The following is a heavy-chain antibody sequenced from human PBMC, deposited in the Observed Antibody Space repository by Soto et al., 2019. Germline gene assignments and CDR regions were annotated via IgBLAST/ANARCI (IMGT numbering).Heavy chain of an antibody. V-gene: IGHV1-69*13. CDR1: GGTFSSYA. CDR2: IIPIFGTA. J-gene: IGHJ6*02. Sequence: GASVKVSCKASGGTFSSYAISWVRQAPGQGLEWMGGIIPIFGTANYAQKFQGRVTITADESTSTAYMELSSLRSEDTAVYYCARGEAVAGTFRVYYYYGMDVWGQGTTVTVSS. D-gene: IGHD6-19*01. CDR3: ARGEAVAGTFRVYYYYGMDV.